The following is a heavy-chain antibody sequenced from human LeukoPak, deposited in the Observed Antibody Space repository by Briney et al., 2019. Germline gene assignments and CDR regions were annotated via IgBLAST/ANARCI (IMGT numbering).Heavy chain of an antibody. CDR1: GGSFSGYY. V-gene: IGHV4-34*01. D-gene: IGHD3-3*01. CDR2: IYHSGST. J-gene: IGHJ4*02. CDR3: ASVWSGYYSDY. Sequence: SETLSLTCAVYGGSFSGYYWSWIRQPPGKGLEWIGSIYHSGSTYYNPSLKSRVTISVDTSKNQFSLKLSSVTAADTAVYYCASVWSGYYSDYWGQGTLVTVTS.